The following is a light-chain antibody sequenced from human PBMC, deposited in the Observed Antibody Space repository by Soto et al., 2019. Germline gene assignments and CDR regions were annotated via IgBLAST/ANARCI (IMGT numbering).Light chain of an antibody. CDR1: SGHSSYI. Sequence: QSVLTQSSSASASLGSSVKLTCTLSSGHSSYIIAWHQQQPGKAPRYLMKLEGSGSYNKGSGVPDRFSGSSSGADRYLTISNLQSEDEADYYCSSYTSNSTYVFGTGTKVTVL. CDR3: SSYTSNSTYV. V-gene: IGLV4-60*03. J-gene: IGLJ1*01. CDR2: LEGSGSY.